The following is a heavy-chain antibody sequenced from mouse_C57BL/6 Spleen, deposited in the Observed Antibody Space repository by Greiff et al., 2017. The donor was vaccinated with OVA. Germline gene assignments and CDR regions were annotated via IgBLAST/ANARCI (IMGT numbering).Heavy chain of an antibody. CDR3: ARTEWDGAMDY. Sequence: QVQLQQSGAELVRPGTSVKVSCKASGYAFTNYLIEWVKQRPGQGLAWIGVINPGSGGTNYNEKFKGKATLTADKSSSTAYMQLSSLTSEDSAVYFCARTEWDGAMDYWGQGTSVTVSS. J-gene: IGHJ4*01. CDR2: INPGSGGT. V-gene: IGHV1-54*01. CDR1: GYAFTNYL. D-gene: IGHD4-1*01.